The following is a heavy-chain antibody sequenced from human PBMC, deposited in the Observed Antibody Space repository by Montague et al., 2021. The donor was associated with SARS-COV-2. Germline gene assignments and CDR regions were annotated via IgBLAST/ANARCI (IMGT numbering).Heavy chain of an antibody. CDR3: ARVGRQQLVRLSGMDV. CDR1: GGSISSSSYY. V-gene: IGHV4-39*07. D-gene: IGHD6-13*01. Sequence: SETLSLTCTVSGGSISSSSYYWGWIRQPPGKGLEWIGSIYYSGSTYYNPSLKSRVTTSVDTSKNQFSLKLSSVTAADTAVYYCARVGRQQLVRLSGMDVWGQGTTVTVFS. CDR2: IYYSGST. J-gene: IGHJ6*02.